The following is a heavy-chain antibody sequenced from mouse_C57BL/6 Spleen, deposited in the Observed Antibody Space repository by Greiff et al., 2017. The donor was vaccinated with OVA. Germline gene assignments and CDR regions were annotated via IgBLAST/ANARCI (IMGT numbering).Heavy chain of an antibody. J-gene: IGHJ3*01. CDR3: AIYYGSSYEGFAY. CDR2: IYPGSGST. CDR1: GYTFTSYW. Sequence: VQLQQPGAELVKPGASVKMSCKASGYTFTSYWITWVKQRPGQGLEWIGDIYPGSGSTNYNEKFKGKATLTVDKSSSTAYMQLISLTSEDSAFYYCAIYYGSSYEGFAYWGQGTLVTVSA. V-gene: IGHV1-55*01. D-gene: IGHD1-1*01.